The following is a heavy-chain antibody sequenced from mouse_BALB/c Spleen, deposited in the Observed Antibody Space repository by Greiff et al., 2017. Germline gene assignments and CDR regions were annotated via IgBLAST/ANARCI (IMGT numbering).Heavy chain of an antibody. CDR1: GFTFSSFG. CDR2: ISSGSSTI. Sequence: VMLVESGGGLVQPGGSRKLSCAASGFTFSSFGMHWVRQAPEKGLEWVAYISSGSSTIYYADTVKGRFTISRDNPKNTLFLQMTSLRSEDTAMYYCAYYAMDYWGQGTSVTVSS. V-gene: IGHV5-17*02. CDR3: AYYAMDY. J-gene: IGHJ4*01.